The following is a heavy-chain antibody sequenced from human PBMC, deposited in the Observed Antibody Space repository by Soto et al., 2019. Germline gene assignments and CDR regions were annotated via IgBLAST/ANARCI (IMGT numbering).Heavy chain of an antibody. J-gene: IGHJ5*02. Sequence: GVSVKVSCKASGYTFTSYAMHWVRQAPGQRLEWMGWINAGNGNTKYSQKFQGRVTITRDTSASTAYMELSSLRSEDTAVYYCARGGYCSSTSCYFSSGNWFDPWGQGTLVTVSS. CDR1: GYTFTSYA. CDR2: INAGNGNT. CDR3: ARGGYCSSTSCYFSSGNWFDP. D-gene: IGHD2-2*03. V-gene: IGHV1-3*01.